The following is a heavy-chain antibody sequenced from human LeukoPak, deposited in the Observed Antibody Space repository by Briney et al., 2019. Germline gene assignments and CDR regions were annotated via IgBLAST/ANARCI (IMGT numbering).Heavy chain of an antibody. CDR1: GFTFSDYY. Sequence: GGSLRLSCAASGFTFSDYYMSWIRQAPGKGLEWVANIKQDESEKYYVDSVKGRFTISRDNAKNSLYLQMNSLRGEDTAVYYCARPRWLQFGPHDSWGQGTLVTVSS. D-gene: IGHD5-18*01. J-gene: IGHJ4*02. V-gene: IGHV3-7*01. CDR3: ARPRWLQFGPHDS. CDR2: IKQDESEK.